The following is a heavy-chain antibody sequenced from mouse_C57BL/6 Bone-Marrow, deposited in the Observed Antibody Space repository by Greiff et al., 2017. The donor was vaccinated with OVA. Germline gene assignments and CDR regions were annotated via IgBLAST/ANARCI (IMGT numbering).Heavy chain of an antibody. Sequence: VQLQESGAELAQPGASVTLSCKVSGYTFTSYWMHWVKQRPGQGLEWIGYINPSSGSTKYNQKFKDKATLTADKSSSTAYMQLSSLTYDDSAVYYCARTYYYGFDYWGQGTTLTVSA. CDR3: ARTYYYGFDY. J-gene: IGHJ2*01. D-gene: IGHD1-1*01. CDR1: GYTFTSYW. V-gene: IGHV1-7*01. CDR2: INPSSGST.